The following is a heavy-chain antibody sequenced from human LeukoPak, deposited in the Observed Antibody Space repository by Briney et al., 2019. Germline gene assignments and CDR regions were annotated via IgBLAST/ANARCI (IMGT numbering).Heavy chain of an antibody. CDR3: ARAQVLLWFGELITSPIDY. D-gene: IGHD3-10*01. CDR1: GYSISSGYY. CDR2: IYHSGST. V-gene: IGHV4-38-2*01. J-gene: IGHJ4*02. Sequence: SETLSLTCAVSGYSISSGYYWGWIRQPPGKGLEWIGSIYHSGSTYYNPSLKSRVTISVDTSKSQFSLKLSSVTAADTAVYYCARAQVLLWFGELITSPIDYWGQGTLVTVSS.